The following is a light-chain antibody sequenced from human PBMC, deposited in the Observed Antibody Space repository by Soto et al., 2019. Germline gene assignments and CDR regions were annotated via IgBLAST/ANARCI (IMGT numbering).Light chain of an antibody. CDR1: QSVSNY. CDR3: QQRGHWPT. J-gene: IGKJ5*01. CDR2: HAS. Sequence: EIVLTQSPGTLSLSPGERAILSCRASQSVSNYVAWYQHKSGQVPRLLIYHASNRASGVPARFSGSGSGTDFTLTISSLEPEDFAVYFCQQRGHWPTFGQGTRLEMK. V-gene: IGKV3-11*01.